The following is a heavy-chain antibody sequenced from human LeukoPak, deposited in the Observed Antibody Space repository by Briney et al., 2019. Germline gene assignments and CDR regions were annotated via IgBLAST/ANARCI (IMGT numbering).Heavy chain of an antibody. CDR2: IYYSGST. CDR3: ARLTYYYDRSGYYYY. Sequence: SETLSLTCTVSGGSISSSSYYWGWIRQPPGKGLEWIGSIYYSGSTYYNPSLKSRVTISVDTSKNQFSLKLSSVTAADTAVHYCARLTYYYDRSGYYYYWGQGTLVTVSS. V-gene: IGHV4-39*01. CDR1: GGSISSSSYY. J-gene: IGHJ4*02. D-gene: IGHD3-22*01.